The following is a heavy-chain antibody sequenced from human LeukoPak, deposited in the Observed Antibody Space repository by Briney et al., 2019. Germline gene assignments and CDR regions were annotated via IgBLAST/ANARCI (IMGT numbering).Heavy chain of an antibody. V-gene: IGHV4-59*01. CDR1: GGSISSYY. CDR3: ARADCSGGSCLGGDAFDI. J-gene: IGHJ3*02. D-gene: IGHD2-15*01. Sequence: SETLSLTCTVSGGSISSYYWSWIRQPPGKGLEWIGYIYYSGSTNYNPSLKSRVTISVDTSKNQFSLKLSSVTAADTAVYYCARADCSGGSCLGGDAFDIWGQGTMVTVSS. CDR2: IYYSGST.